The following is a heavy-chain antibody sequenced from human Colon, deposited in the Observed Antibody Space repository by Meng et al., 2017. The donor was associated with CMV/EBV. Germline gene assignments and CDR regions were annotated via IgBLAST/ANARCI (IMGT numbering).Heavy chain of an antibody. V-gene: IGHV3-23*01. CDR1: GFTFSSYA. CDR2: VSGSGDST. CDR3: GKLRYCDWYGEVDY. D-gene: IGHD3-9*01. Sequence: GGSLRPSCAAFGFTFSSYAMSWVRQAPGKGLEWVSSVSGSGDSTDYEEAVKGRFTISRDNSENTLYLQKNSLRAEDTAVYYCGKLRYCDWYGEVDYWGQGTLVTVSS. J-gene: IGHJ4*02.